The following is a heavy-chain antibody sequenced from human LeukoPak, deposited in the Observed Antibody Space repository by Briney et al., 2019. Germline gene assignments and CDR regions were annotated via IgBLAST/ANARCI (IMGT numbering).Heavy chain of an antibody. V-gene: IGHV3-66*01. CDR2: IYSGGST. CDR3: ARDICSGGSCHLDY. J-gene: IGHJ4*02. D-gene: IGHD2-15*01. Sequence: GGSLRLSCAASGFTFSSYAMSWVRQAPGKGLEWVSVIYSGGSTYYADSVKGRFTISRDNSKNTLYLQMNSLRAEDTAVYYCARDICSGGSCHLDYWGQGTLVTVSS. CDR1: GFTFSSYA.